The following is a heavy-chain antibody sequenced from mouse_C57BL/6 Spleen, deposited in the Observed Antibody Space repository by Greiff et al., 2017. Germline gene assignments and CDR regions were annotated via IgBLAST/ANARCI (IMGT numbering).Heavy chain of an antibody. CDR2: IDPSDSYT. J-gene: IGHJ1*03. V-gene: IGHV1-69*01. CDR3: ARMLYYGSSHWYFDV. D-gene: IGHD1-1*01. CDR1: GYTFTSYW. Sequence: QVQLQQPGAELVMPGASVKLSCKASGYTFTSYWMHWVKQRPGQGLEWIGEIDPSDSYTNYNQKFKGKSTLTVDISSRTAYMQLSSLTSVDSAVYYCARMLYYGSSHWYFDVWGTGTTVTVSS.